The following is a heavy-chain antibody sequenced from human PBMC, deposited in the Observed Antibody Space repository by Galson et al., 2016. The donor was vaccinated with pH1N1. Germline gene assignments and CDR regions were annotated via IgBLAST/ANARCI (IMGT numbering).Heavy chain of an antibody. CDR3: ARVNSSPPEGNYYMDV. Sequence: LSLTCTVSGGSISSHYWSWIRQPAGKGLEWIGRIYTGGTTNYNPPLKSRVTMSVDTSKKQFSMKLSSVTAADTAVYYCARVNSSPPEGNYYMDVWGKGTTVTVSS. CDR1: GGSISSHY. D-gene: IGHD6-13*01. J-gene: IGHJ6*03. V-gene: IGHV4-4*07. CDR2: IYTGGTT.